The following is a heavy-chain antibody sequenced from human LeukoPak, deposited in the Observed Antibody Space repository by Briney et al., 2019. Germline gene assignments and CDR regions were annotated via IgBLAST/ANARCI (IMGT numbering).Heavy chain of an antibody. CDR2: ISGSGGST. V-gene: IGHV3-23*01. CDR3: ARGPLNYGEDHLWYFDL. Sequence: GGSLRLSCAASGFTFSSYAMSWVRQAPGKGLEWVSAISGSGGSTYYADSVKGRFTISRDNSKNTLYLQMNSLRAEDTAVYYCARGPLNYGEDHLWYFDLWGRGTLVTVSS. J-gene: IGHJ2*01. CDR1: GFTFSSYA. D-gene: IGHD4-17*01.